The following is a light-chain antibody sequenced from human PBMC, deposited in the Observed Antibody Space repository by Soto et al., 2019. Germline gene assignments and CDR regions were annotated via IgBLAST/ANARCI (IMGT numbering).Light chain of an antibody. CDR3: QQYGSTPPVT. V-gene: IGKV3-20*01. J-gene: IGKJ5*01. CDR2: GAS. Sequence: EIVLTQSPGTLSLSPGDRATLSCRASQSLSSTYLAWFQQKPGQAPRLLIYGASGRATGTPDRFSGSGSGTDFSLTISRLEPEDLAVYFCQQYGSTPPVTLGQGTRLDIK. CDR1: QSLSSTY.